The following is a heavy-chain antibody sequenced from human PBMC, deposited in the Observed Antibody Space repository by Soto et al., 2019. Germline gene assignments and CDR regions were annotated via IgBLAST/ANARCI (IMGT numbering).Heavy chain of an antibody. D-gene: IGHD3-10*01. V-gene: IGHV3-23*01. CDR2: VSGSGAVT. CDR3: AKDFRGFGALSGWFDT. CDR1: GFTCSSYA. Sequence: EVQLLESGGGLVQPGGSLRLSCAASGFTCSSYAMTWVRRAPGKGLEWVSGVSGSGAVTDYADSVKGRCTISRDTSKNTLYLQMNSLRTEDTAVYSCAKDFRGFGALSGWFDTWGQGTLVTVSS. J-gene: IGHJ5*02.